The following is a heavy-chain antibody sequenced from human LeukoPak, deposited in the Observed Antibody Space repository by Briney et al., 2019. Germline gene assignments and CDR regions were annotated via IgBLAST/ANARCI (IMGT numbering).Heavy chain of an antibody. Sequence: GGSLRLSCAASGFTLSNYNMNWVRQAPGKGLEWVSSISSGSDYIYYADSVKGRFTISRDNAKNSLYLQMNSLRAEDTAVYYCARDLIVVAGPSEYWGQGNLVTVSS. J-gene: IGHJ4*02. CDR2: ISSGSDYI. D-gene: IGHD6-19*01. V-gene: IGHV3-21*01. CDR1: GFTLSNYN. CDR3: ARDLIVVAGPSEY.